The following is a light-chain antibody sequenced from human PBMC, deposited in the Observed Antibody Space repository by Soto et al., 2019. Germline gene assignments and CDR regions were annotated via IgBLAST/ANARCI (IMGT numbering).Light chain of an antibody. J-gene: IGLJ3*02. CDR3: QSYDTTLSGLV. Sequence: QSVLTQPPSVSGAPGQWVTISCTGSASNLGAKYAVHWYQHLPGTAPKLLIYDNIHRPSGVPDRFSGSKSDTSASLAITGLQAEDEADYYCQSYDTTLSGLVFGGGTKVTVL. CDR1: ASNLGAKYA. CDR2: DNI. V-gene: IGLV1-40*01.